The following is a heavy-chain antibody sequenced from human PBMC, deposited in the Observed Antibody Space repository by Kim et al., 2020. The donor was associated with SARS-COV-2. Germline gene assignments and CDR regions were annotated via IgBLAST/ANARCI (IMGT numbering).Heavy chain of an antibody. CDR1: GFTFSSYA. CDR3: AKVSRITMVRGVIIPYYFDY. D-gene: IGHD3-10*01. J-gene: IGHJ4*02. V-gene: IGHV3-23*01. CDR2: ISGSGGST. Sequence: GGSLRLSCAASGFTFSSYAMSWVRQAPGKGLEWVSAISGSGGSTYYADSVKGRFTISRDNSKNTLYLQMNSLRAEDTAVYYCAKVSRITMVRGVIIPYYFDYWGQGTLVTVSS.